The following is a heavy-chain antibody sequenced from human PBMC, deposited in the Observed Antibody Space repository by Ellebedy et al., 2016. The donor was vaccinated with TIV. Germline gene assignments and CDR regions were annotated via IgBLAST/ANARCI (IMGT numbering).Heavy chain of an antibody. D-gene: IGHD2-15*01. CDR3: AREIDSPDEYCSGESCYPDY. V-gene: IGHV3-74*01. J-gene: IGHJ4*02. CDR1: GFTFTGYW. Sequence: GESLKISCAASGFTFTGYWMHLVRQAPGKGLVWVSRIYSDVSSTSYEDSVKGRFTISRDDAKNTLYLQMNSLRAEDTAVYYCAREIDSPDEYCSGESCYPDYWGQGTLVTVSS. CDR2: IYSDVSST.